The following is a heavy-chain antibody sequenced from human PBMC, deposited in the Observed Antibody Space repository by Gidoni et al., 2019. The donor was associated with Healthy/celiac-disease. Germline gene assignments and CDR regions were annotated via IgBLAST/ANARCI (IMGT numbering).Heavy chain of an antibody. CDR3: ARGGIAVAGSTPLFDY. CDR1: GGYISSYY. D-gene: IGHD6-19*01. Sequence: QVQLHESAPGLVKPSETLPFPSTVSGGYISSYYWSWIRQPPGKGLEWIGYIYYSRCTNYNPYLKSRVTISVDTSKNQFYLKLSSVTAADTAVYYCARGGIAVAGSTPLFDYWGQGTLVTVSS. V-gene: IGHV4-59*01. CDR2: IYYSRCT. J-gene: IGHJ4*02.